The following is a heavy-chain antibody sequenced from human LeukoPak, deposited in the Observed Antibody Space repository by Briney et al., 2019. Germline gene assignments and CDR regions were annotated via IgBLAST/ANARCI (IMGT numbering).Heavy chain of an antibody. CDR2: INPNSGGT. CDR3: ASGRARLRYFDWPALYYFDY. CDR1: GYTFTGYY. Sequence: ASVKVSCKASGYTFTGYYMHWVRQAPGQGLEWMGWINPNSGGTNYAQKFQGRVTMTRDTSISTAYMELSRLRSEDTAVYYCASGRARLRYFDWPALYYFDYWGQGTLVTVSS. V-gene: IGHV1-2*02. D-gene: IGHD3-9*01. J-gene: IGHJ4*02.